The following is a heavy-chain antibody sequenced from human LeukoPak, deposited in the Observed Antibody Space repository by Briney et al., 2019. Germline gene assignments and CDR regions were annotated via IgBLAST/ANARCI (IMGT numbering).Heavy chain of an antibody. CDR2: ISGSGGST. D-gene: IGHD6-6*01. Sequence: GGSLRLSCAASGFTFSSYAMSWVRQAPGKGLEWVSAISGSGGSTYYADSVKGRFTISRDNSKNTLYLQMNSLRSEDTAVYYCARHIDSSSSKEDAFDIWGQGTMVTVSS. CDR3: ARHIDSSSSKEDAFDI. J-gene: IGHJ3*02. CDR1: GFTFSSYA. V-gene: IGHV3-23*01.